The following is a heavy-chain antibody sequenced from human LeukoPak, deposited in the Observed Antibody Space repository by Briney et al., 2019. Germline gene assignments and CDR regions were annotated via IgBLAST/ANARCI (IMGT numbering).Heavy chain of an antibody. CDR3: ARDWDTDGMDV. J-gene: IGHJ6*02. V-gene: IGHV3-15*01. D-gene: IGHD1-26*01. CDR1: GFTFSNAW. CDR2: IKSKTDGGTT. Sequence: GGSLRLSCAASGFTFSNAWMSWVRQAPGKGLEWVGRIKSKTDGGTTDYAAPVKGRFTISRDDSKNTLYLQMNSLRAEDTAVYYCARDWDTDGMDVWGQGTTVTVSS.